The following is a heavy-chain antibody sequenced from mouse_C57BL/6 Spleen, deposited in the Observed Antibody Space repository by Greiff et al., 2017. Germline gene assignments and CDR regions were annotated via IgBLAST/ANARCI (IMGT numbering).Heavy chain of an antibody. Sequence: DVMLVESGEGLVKPGGSLKLSCAASGFTFSSYAMSWVRQTPEKRLEWVAYISSGGDYIYYADTVKGRFTISRDNARNTLYLQMSSLKSEDTAMYYCTRGLGRGFAYWGQGTLVTVSA. D-gene: IGHD4-1*01. CDR2: ISSGGDYI. CDR3: TRGLGRGFAY. CDR1: GFTFSSYA. V-gene: IGHV5-9-1*02. J-gene: IGHJ3*01.